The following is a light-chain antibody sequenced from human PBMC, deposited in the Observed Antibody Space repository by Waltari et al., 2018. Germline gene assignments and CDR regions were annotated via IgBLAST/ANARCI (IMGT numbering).Light chain of an antibody. J-gene: IGKJ1*01. CDR3: MQARQTPWT. CDR1: QSLLHSSGYTF. V-gene: IGKV2-28*01. Sequence: DIVMTQSPLSLPVSPGEPASISCRSSQSLLHSSGYTFLDWYLQKPGQSPQLLIYLVSNRASGVPDRFSGSGSGTDFTLKISRVEDEDVGVYYCMQARQTPWTFGQGTKVEIK. CDR2: LVS.